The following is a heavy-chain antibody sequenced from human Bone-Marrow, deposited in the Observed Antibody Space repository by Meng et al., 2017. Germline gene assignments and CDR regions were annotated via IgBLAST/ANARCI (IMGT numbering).Heavy chain of an antibody. Sequence: QVPLQQWGAGLLNPSEPLSLTCAVYGGSFSGYYWSWIRQPPGKGLEWIGEINHSGSTNYNPSLKSRVTISVDTSKNQFSLKLSSVTAADTAVYYCASGYCSGGSCQVGWFDPWGQGTLVTVSS. CDR2: INHSGST. D-gene: IGHD2-15*01. CDR1: GGSFSGYY. J-gene: IGHJ5*02. CDR3: ASGYCSGGSCQVGWFDP. V-gene: IGHV4-34*01.